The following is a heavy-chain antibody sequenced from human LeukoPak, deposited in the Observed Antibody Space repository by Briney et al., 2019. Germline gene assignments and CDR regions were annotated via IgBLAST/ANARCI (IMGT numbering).Heavy chain of an antibody. Sequence: GALRLSCASSGFTFWDSAINWGRQAPGKGLEWVSGISASGDSTYYADSVKGRFTISRDNSRNTVYLQMNSLRGGDTAIYYCTKDRGYWGQGTLVTVSS. CDR2: ISASGDST. J-gene: IGHJ4*02. V-gene: IGHV3-23*01. CDR3: TKDRGY. CDR1: GFTFWDSA.